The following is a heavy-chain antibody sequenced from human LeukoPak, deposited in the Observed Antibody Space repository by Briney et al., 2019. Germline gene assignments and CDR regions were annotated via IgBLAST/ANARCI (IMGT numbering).Heavy chain of an antibody. CDR2: MNPNSGNT. J-gene: IGHJ4*02. CDR1: GYTFTSYD. CDR3: AKRGVVIRVFLVGFHKEAYYFDS. Sequence: ASVKVSCEASGYTFTSYDINWVRQATGQGLEWMGWMNPNSGNTGYAQKFQGRVTMTRNTSISTAYMELSSLRAEDTAVYFCAKRGVVIRVFLVGFHKEAYYFDSWGQGALVTVSS. D-gene: IGHD3-10*01. V-gene: IGHV1-8*01.